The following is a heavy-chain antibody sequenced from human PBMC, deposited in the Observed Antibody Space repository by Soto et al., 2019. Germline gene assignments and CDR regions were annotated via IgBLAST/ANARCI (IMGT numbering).Heavy chain of an antibody. CDR1: GGSISTYY. V-gene: IGHV4-59*08. Sequence: PSETLSLTCTDSGGSISTYYWSWVRQPPGKGLEWIGYIYHSGSTNYNPSLESRVTMSVDTSKNQFSLKLSSVTAADTAVYYCTRYYYYYYGMDVWGQGTTDTVSS. CDR3: TRYYYYYYGMDV. CDR2: IYHSGST. J-gene: IGHJ6*02.